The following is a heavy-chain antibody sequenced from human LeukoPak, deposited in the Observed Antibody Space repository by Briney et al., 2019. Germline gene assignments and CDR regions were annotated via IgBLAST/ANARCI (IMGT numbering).Heavy chain of an antibody. Sequence: GGSLRLSCAASGFTFSSYAMHWVRQAPGKGLEWVAVISYDGSNNYYADSVKGRFTISRDNSKNTLYLQMNSLRAEDTAVYYCAKDLGPAYYYDSSGAFDIWGQGTMVTVSS. CDR3: AKDLGPAYYYDSSGAFDI. CDR2: ISYDGSNN. CDR1: GFTFSSYA. J-gene: IGHJ3*02. D-gene: IGHD3-22*01. V-gene: IGHV3-30*04.